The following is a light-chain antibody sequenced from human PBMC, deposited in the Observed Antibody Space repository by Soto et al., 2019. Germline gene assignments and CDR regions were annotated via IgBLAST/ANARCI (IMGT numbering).Light chain of an antibody. CDR3: LQYNHYPLT. CDR1: QSINSW. V-gene: IGKV1-5*03. Sequence: DIQMTQSPSTLSASVGDRVTLTCRASQSINSWLAWYQQRPGKGPKLLIHKASIFEGGVPSRFSGSASGTEFTLTISSLQPDDFATYYCLQYNHYPLTCGGGTKVEVK. J-gene: IGKJ4*01. CDR2: KAS.